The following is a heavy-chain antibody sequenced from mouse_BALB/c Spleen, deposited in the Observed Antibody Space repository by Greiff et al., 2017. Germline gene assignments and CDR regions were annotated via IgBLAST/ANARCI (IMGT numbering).Heavy chain of an antibody. CDR1: GFSLTGYG. V-gene: IGHV2-6-7*01. CDR2: IWGDGST. D-gene: IGHD2-1*01. Sequence: VHLVESGPGLVAPSQSLSITCTVSGFSLTGYGVHWVRQPPGKGLEWLGMIWGDGSTDYNSALKSRLSISKDNSTSHVFLKMNSLQTDDTARYYCARDNYGTGFAYWGQGTLVTVSA. CDR3: ARDNYGTGFAY. J-gene: IGHJ3*01.